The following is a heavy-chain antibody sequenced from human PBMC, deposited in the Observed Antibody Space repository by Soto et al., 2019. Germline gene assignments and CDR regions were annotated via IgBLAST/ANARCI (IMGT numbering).Heavy chain of an antibody. CDR2: ISPYSGYT. D-gene: IGHD2-2*01. Sequence: ASVKVSCKGFGYSFMKYGINWGRQAPGQGLEWVGWISPYSGYTHSAQKFHGRLTLTTDTAASTAYMELRILRSADTALYYCAREASVLIPAAQPSRFDSWGQGTLVTVSS. J-gene: IGHJ4*02. V-gene: IGHV1-18*01. CDR1: GYSFMKYG. CDR3: AREASVLIPAAQPSRFDS.